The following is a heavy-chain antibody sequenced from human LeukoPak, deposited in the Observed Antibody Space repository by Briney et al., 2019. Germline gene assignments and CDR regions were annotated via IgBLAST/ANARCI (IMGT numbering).Heavy chain of an antibody. CDR3: ARHPSGSYYYFDY. CDR2: ISYDGSNK. D-gene: IGHD1-26*01. J-gene: IGHJ4*02. V-gene: IGHV3-30*01. CDR1: GFTFSSYA. Sequence: PGGSLRLSCAASGFTFSSYAMHWVRQAPGKGLEWVAVISYDGSNKYYADSVKGRFTISRDNSKNTLYLQMNSLRAEDTAVYYCARHPSGSYYYFDYWGQGTLVTVSS.